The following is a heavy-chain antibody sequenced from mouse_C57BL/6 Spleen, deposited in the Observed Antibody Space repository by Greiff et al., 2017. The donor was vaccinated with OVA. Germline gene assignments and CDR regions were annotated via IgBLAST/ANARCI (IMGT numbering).Heavy chain of an antibody. D-gene: IGHD2-5*01. Sequence: VQLVESGPGLVQPSQSLSITCTVSGFSLTSYGVHWVRQSPGKGLEWLGVIWSGGSTDYNAAFISRLSISKDNSKSQVFFKMNSLQADDTAIYYCARPLYSNYPYYYAMDYWGQGTSVTVSS. CDR1: GFSLTSYG. CDR3: ARPLYSNYPYYYAMDY. CDR2: IWSGGST. J-gene: IGHJ4*01. V-gene: IGHV2-2*01.